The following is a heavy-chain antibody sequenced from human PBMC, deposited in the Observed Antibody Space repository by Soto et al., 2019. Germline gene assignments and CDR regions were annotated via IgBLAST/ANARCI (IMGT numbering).Heavy chain of an antibody. V-gene: IGHV3-23*01. CDR2: ISGSGGST. CDR3: AKMKDIVVVPAHFDY. J-gene: IGHJ4*02. Sequence: PGGSLRLSCAASGFTFSSYAMSWVRQAPGKGLEWVSAISGSGGSTYYADSVKGRFTISRDNSKNTLYLQMNSLRAEDTAVYYCAKMKDIVVVPAHFDYWGQGTLVTVSS. D-gene: IGHD2-2*01. CDR1: GFTFSSYA.